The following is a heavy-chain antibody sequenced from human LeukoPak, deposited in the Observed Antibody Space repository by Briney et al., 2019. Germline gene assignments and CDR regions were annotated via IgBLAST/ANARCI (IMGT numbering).Heavy chain of an antibody. CDR2: INPSGGST. Sequence: ASVTVSCTASGYTFTSYYMHWVRQAPGQGLEWMGIINPSGGSTSYAQKFQGRVTMTRDTSTSTVYMELSSLRSEDTAVYYCARDYYGSGSYYYYYFDYWGQGTLVTVSS. CDR3: ARDYYGSGSYYYYYFDY. D-gene: IGHD3-10*01. CDR1: GYTFTSYY. V-gene: IGHV1-46*01. J-gene: IGHJ4*02.